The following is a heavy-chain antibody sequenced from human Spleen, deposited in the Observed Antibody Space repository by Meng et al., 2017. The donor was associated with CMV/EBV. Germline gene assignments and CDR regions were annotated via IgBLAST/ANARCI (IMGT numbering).Heavy chain of an antibody. J-gene: IGHJ5*02. CDR2: IYYSGST. D-gene: IGHD6-13*01. CDR3: ARDVGSSSWYGAWFDP. Sequence: SISSGDYYWSWIRQPPGKGLEWIGHIYYSGSTYYNPSLKSRATISVDTSKKHFSPNLNAVTAADTAVYYCARDVGSSSWYGAWFDPWGQGTLVTVSS. V-gene: IGHV4-30-4*08. CDR1: SISSGDYY.